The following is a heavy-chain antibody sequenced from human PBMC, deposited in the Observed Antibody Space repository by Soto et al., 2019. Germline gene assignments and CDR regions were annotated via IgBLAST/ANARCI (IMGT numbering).Heavy chain of an antibody. V-gene: IGHV3-53*01. CDR2: IYSGGNT. D-gene: IGHD1-26*01. Sequence: PGGSLRLSCAASGFSVSTNYMSWVRQAPGKGLEWVSVIYSGGNTFYTDSVKGRFIISRDIYKNTLFLQMNSLRAEDTAVYYCARDFPLSEYRFSGSYYYNHWGQGTLVTVSS. CDR1: GFSVSTNY. J-gene: IGHJ4*02. CDR3: ARDFPLSEYRFSGSYYYNH.